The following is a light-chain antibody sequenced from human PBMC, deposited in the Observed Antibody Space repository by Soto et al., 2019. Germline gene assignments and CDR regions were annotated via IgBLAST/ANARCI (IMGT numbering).Light chain of an antibody. J-gene: IGLJ1*01. Sequence: QSALTQPPSVSGSPGQSVTISCTGTSGDVGSYNRVSWYQQPPGTAPKLMIYEVSNRPSGVPDRFSGSKSGNTASLTISGLQAEDEADYYCSLYTSSSLYVFGTGTKVTVL. CDR1: SGDVGSYNR. CDR2: EVS. V-gene: IGLV2-18*01. CDR3: SLYTSSSLYV.